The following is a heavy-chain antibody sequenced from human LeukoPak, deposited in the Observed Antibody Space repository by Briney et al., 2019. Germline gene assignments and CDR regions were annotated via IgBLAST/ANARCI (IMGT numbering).Heavy chain of an antibody. J-gene: IGHJ4*02. D-gene: IGHD2-21*02. V-gene: IGHV3-23*01. CDR1: GFTFSSYA. CDR3: AEASITVVTTYLDN. Sequence: GGSLRLSCAASGFTFSSYAMSWVRQAPGKGLEWVSVMSGSGGSIYYADSVKGRFTISRDNSKNTLYLQMNSLRAEDTAVYYCAEASITVVTTYLDNWGQGTLVTVSS. CDR2: MSGSGGSI.